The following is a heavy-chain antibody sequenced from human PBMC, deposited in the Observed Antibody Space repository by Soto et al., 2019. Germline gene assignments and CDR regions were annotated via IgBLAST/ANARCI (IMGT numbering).Heavy chain of an antibody. CDR1: GFTFSGSA. D-gene: IGHD6-13*01. CDR3: TRRMSIAAAGTGYYYMDV. CDR2: IRSKANSYAT. J-gene: IGHJ6*03. V-gene: IGHV3-73*01. Sequence: EVQLVESGGGLVQPGGSLKLSCAASGFTFSGSAMHWVRQASGKGLEWVGRIRSKANSYATAYAASVKGRFTISRDDSKNTAYLQMNSLKTEDTAVYYCTRRMSIAAAGTGYYYMDVWGKGTTVTVSS.